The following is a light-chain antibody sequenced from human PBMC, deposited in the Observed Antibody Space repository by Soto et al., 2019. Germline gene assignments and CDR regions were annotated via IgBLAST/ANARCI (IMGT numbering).Light chain of an antibody. J-gene: IGKJ4*01. Sequence: EIVMTQSPATLSVSPGERATLSCRASQSVTSNLAWYRQKPGQAPRLLISDASTRATCVPARFSGSGSGTEFTLTVSSLQSEDSGIYYCQQYNFWPPLTFGGGTKVEIK. CDR2: DAS. CDR1: QSVTSN. V-gene: IGKV3-15*01. CDR3: QQYNFWPPLT.